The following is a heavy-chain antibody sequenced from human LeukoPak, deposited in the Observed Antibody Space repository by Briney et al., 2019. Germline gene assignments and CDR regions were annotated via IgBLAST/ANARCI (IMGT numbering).Heavy chain of an antibody. V-gene: IGHV4-30-4*01. CDR2: IYYSGST. J-gene: IGHJ3*02. Sequence: SETLSLTCTVSGGSISSGDYYWSWIRQPPGKGLEWIGYIYYSGSTYDNPSLKSRVTISLNTSQNQFSLKVSSVTAADTAVYYCARHDYGDYGAFDIWGQGTMVTVSS. D-gene: IGHD4-17*01. CDR1: GGSISSGDYY. CDR3: ARHDYGDYGAFDI.